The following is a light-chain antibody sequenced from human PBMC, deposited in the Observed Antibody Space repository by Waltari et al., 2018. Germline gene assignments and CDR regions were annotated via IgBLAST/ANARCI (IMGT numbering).Light chain of an antibody. J-gene: IGLJ2*01. CDR1: SSNIGSNT. CDR3: AAWDDSLNGPV. CDR2: SNN. Sequence: QSVLTQPPSASETPGQRVTISCSGSSSNIGSNTVNWYQNLPGTAPKLLIYSNNPRPSGVPARFSGSKSGTSAALAISGLQSEDEADYYCAAWDDSLNGPVFGGGTKLTVL. V-gene: IGLV1-44*01.